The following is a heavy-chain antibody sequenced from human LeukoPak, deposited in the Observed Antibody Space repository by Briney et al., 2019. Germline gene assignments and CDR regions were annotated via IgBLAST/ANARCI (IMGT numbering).Heavy chain of an antibody. CDR1: GGSISSGSYY. CDR3: AREGRYYDFWSGYHRGVFDY. Sequence: PSETLSLTCTVSGGSISSGSYYWSWIRQPAGKGLEWIGRIYTSGSTNYNPSLKSRVTISVDTSKSQFSLKLSSVTAADTAVYYCAREGRYYDFWSGYHRGVFDYWGQGTLVTVSS. CDR2: IYTSGST. D-gene: IGHD3-3*01. J-gene: IGHJ4*02. V-gene: IGHV4-61*02.